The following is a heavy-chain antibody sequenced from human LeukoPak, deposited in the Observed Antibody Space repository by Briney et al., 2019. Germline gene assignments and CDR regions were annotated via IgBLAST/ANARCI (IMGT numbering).Heavy chain of an antibody. Sequence: GGSLRLSCAAAGFTLSTYAMSWVSQTPGKGMEWVAATSSSDAGTYHADSVRGRFTISGDNSKNTLYLQMNSLRAEDAAVYFCAKAPVTSCRGAYCYPFDSWGQGTLVTVSS. D-gene: IGHD2-21*01. CDR2: TSSSDAGT. V-gene: IGHV3-23*01. J-gene: IGHJ4*02. CDR1: GFTLSTYA. CDR3: AKAPVTSCRGAYCYPFDS.